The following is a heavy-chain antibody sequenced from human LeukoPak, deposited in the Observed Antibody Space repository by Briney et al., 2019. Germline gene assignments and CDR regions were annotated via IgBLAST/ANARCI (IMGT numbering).Heavy chain of an antibody. D-gene: IGHD5-18*01. CDR3: ARERGTRGYSYGFFDY. J-gene: IGHJ4*02. Sequence: KPSETLSLTCTVSGGSISSYYWSWIRQPPGKGLEWIGYIYYSGSTNYNPSLKSRVTMSVDTSKNQFSLKLSSVTAADTAVYYCARERGTRGYSYGFFDYWGQGTLVTVSS. CDR1: GGSISSYY. CDR2: IYYSGST. V-gene: IGHV4-59*12.